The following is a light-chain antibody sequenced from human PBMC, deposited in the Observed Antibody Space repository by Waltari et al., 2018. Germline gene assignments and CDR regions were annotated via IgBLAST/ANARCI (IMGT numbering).Light chain of an antibody. CDR1: RSDVARYNW. V-gene: IGLV2-14*01. J-gene: IGLJ2*01. Sequence: QSALTQPASVSGSPGQSIAISCTGTRSDVARYNWVSWYQQNPGKAPKVLIFDVSNRPSGVSNRFSGSKSGNTASLTISGLQAEDEADYYCSSYTSRHTMLFGGGTKLTVL. CDR2: DVS. CDR3: SSYTSRHTML.